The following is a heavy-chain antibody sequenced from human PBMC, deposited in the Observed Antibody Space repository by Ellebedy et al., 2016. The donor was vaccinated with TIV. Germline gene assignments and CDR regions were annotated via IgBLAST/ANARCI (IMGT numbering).Heavy chain of an antibody. CDR1: GVSLSSDTYY. CDR3: ARAGVGREAFDI. J-gene: IGHJ3*02. V-gene: IGHV4-61*01. D-gene: IGHD3-10*01. CDR2: IYYDGQT. Sequence: MPSETLSLTCTVSGVSLSSDTYYWNWIRQTPGKGLQWIGYIYYDGQTESSPSLESRVTISQDTSRNQFSLRLRSVTAADTAVYYGARAGVGREAFDIWGQGTLVTVAS.